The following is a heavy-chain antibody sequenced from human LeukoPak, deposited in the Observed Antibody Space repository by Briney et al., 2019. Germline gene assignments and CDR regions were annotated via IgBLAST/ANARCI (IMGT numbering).Heavy chain of an antibody. D-gene: IGHD5-12*01. CDR3: ARDRLVATISGGFDY. Sequence: ASVKVSCKASGYTSTGYYMHWVRQAPGQGLEWMGWINPNSGGTNYAQKFQGRVTITTDESTSTAYMELSSLRSEDTAVYYCARDRLVATISGGFDYWGQGTLVTVSS. V-gene: IGHV1-2*02. J-gene: IGHJ4*02. CDR2: INPNSGGT. CDR1: GYTSTGYY.